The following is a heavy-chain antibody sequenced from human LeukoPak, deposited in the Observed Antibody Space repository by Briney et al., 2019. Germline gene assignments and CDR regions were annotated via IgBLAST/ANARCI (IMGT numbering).Heavy chain of an antibody. CDR2: IYYSGST. J-gene: IGHJ1*01. Sequence: SETLSLTCTVSGGSISSSSYYWGWIRQPPGKGLEWIGSIYYSGSTYYNPSLKSRVTISVDTSKNQFSLKLSSVTAADMAVYYCARGDNIAAAPLDWGQGTLVTVSS. V-gene: IGHV4-39*07. D-gene: IGHD6-13*01. CDR1: GGSISSSSYY. CDR3: ARGDNIAAAPLD.